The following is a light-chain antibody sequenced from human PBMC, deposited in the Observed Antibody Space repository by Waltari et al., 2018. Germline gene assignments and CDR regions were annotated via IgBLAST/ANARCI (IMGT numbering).Light chain of an antibody. Sequence: QSALTQPASVSGPPGQSITISRTRPSGDAGGDHYVSWYPQHPGTAPKLMIYEVSNRPSGVSNRFSGSKSGNTASLTISGLQAEDEADYYCSSYTSSSTRVFGGGTKLTVL. V-gene: IGLV2-14*01. CDR2: EVS. CDR3: SSYTSSSTRV. J-gene: IGLJ2*01. CDR1: SGDAGGDHY.